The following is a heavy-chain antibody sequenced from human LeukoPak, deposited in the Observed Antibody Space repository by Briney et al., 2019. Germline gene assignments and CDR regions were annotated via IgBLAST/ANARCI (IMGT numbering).Heavy chain of an antibody. D-gene: IGHD1-7*01. CDR2: TRNKANSHTT. V-gene: IGHV3-72*01. Sequence: SGGSLRLSCAASGFTFSDHYMDWVRQAPGKGLEWVGRTRNKANSHTTEYAASVKGRFTIPRDDSKNSLYLQMNSLKTEDSAVYYCTTGLTGTTDYWGQGTLVTVSS. J-gene: IGHJ4*02. CDR1: GFTFSDHY. CDR3: TTGLTGTTDY.